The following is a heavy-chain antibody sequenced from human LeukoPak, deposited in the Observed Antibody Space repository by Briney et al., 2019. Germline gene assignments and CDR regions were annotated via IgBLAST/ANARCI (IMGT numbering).Heavy chain of an antibody. V-gene: IGHV4-34*01. CDR1: GGSFSGYY. J-gene: IGHJ4*02. CDR2: INHSGST. D-gene: IGHD3-22*01. CDR3: ARVGVITMIVNY. Sequence: TPSETLSLTCAVYGGSFSGYYWSWIRQPPGKGLEWIGEINHSGSTNYNPSLKSRVTISVGTSKNQFSLKLSSVTAADTAVYYCARVGVITMIVNYWGQGTLVTVSS.